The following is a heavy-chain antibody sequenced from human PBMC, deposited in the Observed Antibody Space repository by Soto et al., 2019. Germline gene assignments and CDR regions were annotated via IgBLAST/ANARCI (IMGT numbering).Heavy chain of an antibody. V-gene: IGHV3-74*01. CDR1: GFTFSRYW. D-gene: IGHD3-16*01. J-gene: IGHJ6*02. CDR2: INSDGSST. CDR3: ARDDGDHVWGTRYGMDV. Sequence: EVQLVESGGGLVQPGGSLRLSCAASGFTFSRYWMHWVRQAPGKGLVWVSRINSDGSSTTYADSVKGRFTISRDYAKNTLYLQMNSLRAEDTAVYYCARDDGDHVWGTRYGMDVWGQGTTVTVSS.